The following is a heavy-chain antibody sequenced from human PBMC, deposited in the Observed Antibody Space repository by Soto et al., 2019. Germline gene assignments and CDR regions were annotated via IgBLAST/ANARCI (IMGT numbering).Heavy chain of an antibody. Sequence: SETLSLTCTVSGGSISSGGYYWSWIRQHPGKGLEWIGYIYYSGSTYYNPSLKSRVTISVDTSKNQFSLKLSSVTAADTAVYYCARDARYSSSWYTRVGYYYGMDVWGQGTTVTVSS. CDR2: IYYSGST. J-gene: IGHJ6*02. D-gene: IGHD6-13*01. CDR3: ARDARYSSSWYTRVGYYYGMDV. V-gene: IGHV4-31*03. CDR1: GGSISSGGYY.